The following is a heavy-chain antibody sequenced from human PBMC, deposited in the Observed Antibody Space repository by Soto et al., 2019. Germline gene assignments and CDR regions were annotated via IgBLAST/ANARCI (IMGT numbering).Heavy chain of an antibody. V-gene: IGHV1-69*06. CDR3: ATSLANYDFRSTALYYFDY. D-gene: IGHD3-3*01. Sequence: GASVKVSCKASGGTFSSYAISWVRQAPGQGLEWMGGIIPIFGTANYAQKFQGRVTITADKSTSTAYMELSSLRSEDTVVYYCATSLANYDFRSTALYYFDYWGQGTLVTVSS. CDR2: IIPIFGTA. CDR1: GGTFSSYA. J-gene: IGHJ4*02.